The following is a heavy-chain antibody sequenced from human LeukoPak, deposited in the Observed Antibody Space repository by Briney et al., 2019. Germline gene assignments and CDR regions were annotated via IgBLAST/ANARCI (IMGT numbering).Heavy chain of an antibody. CDR1: GGSISSSGYY. V-gene: IGHV4-39*01. CDR3: AGQLWLSQNDY. Sequence: SETLSLTRTLSGGSISSSGYYSGWIRQPPGEGLEWVGSIYSSGSTSYNPSLKSRVSLYGDTCKNQFSLKLRSVTAADTAVYYCAGQLWLSQNDYWGQGTLVTVSS. J-gene: IGHJ4*02. CDR2: IYSSGST. D-gene: IGHD3-10*01.